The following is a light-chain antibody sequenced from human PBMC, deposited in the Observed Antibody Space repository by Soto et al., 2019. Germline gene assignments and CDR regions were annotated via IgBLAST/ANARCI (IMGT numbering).Light chain of an antibody. CDR3: TSHAGTINFHYI. J-gene: IGLJ1*01. V-gene: IGLV2-8*01. CDR2: EVN. CDR1: SSDVGAYNY. Sequence: QSVRTQHPSASWSPGQSITISCTGTSSDVGAYNYVSWYQHHPGKAPKLMVYEVNKRPSGVPDRFSGSKSGNTASLTVSGLQAEDEADYYCTSHAGTINFHYIFGTGTKVTVL.